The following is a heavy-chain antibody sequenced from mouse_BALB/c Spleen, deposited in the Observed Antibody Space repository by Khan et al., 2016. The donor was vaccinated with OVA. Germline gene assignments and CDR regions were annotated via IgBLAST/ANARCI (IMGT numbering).Heavy chain of an antibody. CDR1: GYSFTGYF. D-gene: IGHD1-1*01. CDR3: TRIFGSDFDY. J-gene: IGHJ2*01. CDR2: INPHIGET. V-gene: IGHV1-20*02. Sequence: EVQLQESGPELVKPGASVKISCKASGYSFTGYFMNWVMQSHEKSIEWIGRINPHIGETFYNQKFKGKATLTVDESSSKAHMELRSLASEDSAVYYCTRIFGSDFDYWGQGTTLTVSS.